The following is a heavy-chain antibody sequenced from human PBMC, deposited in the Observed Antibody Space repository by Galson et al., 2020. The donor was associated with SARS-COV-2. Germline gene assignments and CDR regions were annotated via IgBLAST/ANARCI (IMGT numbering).Heavy chain of an antibody. CDR2: IYNSGST. Sequence: SETLSLTCSDSGGYVIGHYWTWIRQPPGKGLEWIGYIYNSGSTKYNPSLKSRVTISEDTSKNQFSLKLNSVTAADTAVYYCARIPSGDFRVDYWCQGILCTVSS. V-gene: IGHV4-59*02. J-gene: IGHJ4*02. D-gene: IGHD2-21*02. CDR1: GGYVIGHY. CDR3: ARIPSGDFRVDY.